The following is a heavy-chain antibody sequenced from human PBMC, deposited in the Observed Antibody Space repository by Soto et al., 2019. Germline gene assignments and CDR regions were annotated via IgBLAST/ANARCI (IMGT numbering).Heavy chain of an antibody. V-gene: IGHV5-51*01. CDR1: GYIFIDYW. J-gene: IGHJ4*02. Sequence: GESLKISCNASGYIFIDYWIGWVRQMPGKGLEWMGIVYPRDSDTRYSPSFQGQVTISADRSTGTAFLQWRSLKASDTALYYCARPPLPGYSIHFNSWVQGTLVTVSS. CDR2: VYPRDSDT. D-gene: IGHD2-15*01. CDR3: ARPPLPGYSIHFNS.